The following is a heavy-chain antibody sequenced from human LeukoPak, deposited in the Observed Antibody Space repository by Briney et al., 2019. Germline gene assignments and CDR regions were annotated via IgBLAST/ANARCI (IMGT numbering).Heavy chain of an antibody. Sequence: IIPIFGTANYAQKFQGRVTITADESTSTAYMELSSLRSEDTAVYYCAREQGIRYYYYGMDVWGQGTTVTVSS. V-gene: IGHV1-69*01. CDR3: AREQGIRYYYYGMDV. J-gene: IGHJ6*02. CDR2: IIPIFGTA.